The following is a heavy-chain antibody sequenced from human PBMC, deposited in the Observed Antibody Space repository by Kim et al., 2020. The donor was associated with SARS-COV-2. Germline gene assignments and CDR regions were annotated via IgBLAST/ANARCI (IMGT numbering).Heavy chain of an antibody. D-gene: IGHD6-19*01. J-gene: IGHJ5*02. CDR1: GYTFTSYY. CDR3: ASEVPSIAVDNWFDP. CDR2: INPSGGST. Sequence: ASVKVSCKASGYTFTSYYMHWVRQAPGQGLEWMGIINPSGGSTSYAQKFQGRVTMTRDTSTSTVYMELSSLRSEDTAVYYCASEVPSIAVDNWFDPWGQGTLVTVSS. V-gene: IGHV1-46*01.